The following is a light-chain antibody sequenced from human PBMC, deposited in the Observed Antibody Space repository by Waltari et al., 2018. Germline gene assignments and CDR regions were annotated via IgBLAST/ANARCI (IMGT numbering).Light chain of an antibody. CDR1: SSDVGGENY. Sequence: QSALTQPASVSGSPGQSINIFRTGTSSDVGGENYVPWYQQHPGKAPKLMIYDVSKRPSGVSNRFSGSKSGNTASLTISGLQAEDEADYYCCSYAGSSTVFGGGTKLTVL. CDR2: DVS. V-gene: IGLV2-23*02. J-gene: IGLJ3*02. CDR3: CSYAGSSTV.